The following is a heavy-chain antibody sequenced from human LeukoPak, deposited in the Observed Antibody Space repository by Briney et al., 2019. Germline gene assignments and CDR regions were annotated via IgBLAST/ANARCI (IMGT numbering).Heavy chain of an antibody. CDR1: RGTFSSYA. Sequence: GASVKVSCKASRGTFSSYAISWVRQAPGQGLEWMGGIIPIFGTANYAQKFQGRVTITADESTSTAYMELSSLRSEDTAVYYCARGTPTVTDAFDIWGQGTMVTVSS. CDR3: ARGTPTVTDAFDI. J-gene: IGHJ3*02. V-gene: IGHV1-69*13. D-gene: IGHD4-17*01. CDR2: IIPIFGTA.